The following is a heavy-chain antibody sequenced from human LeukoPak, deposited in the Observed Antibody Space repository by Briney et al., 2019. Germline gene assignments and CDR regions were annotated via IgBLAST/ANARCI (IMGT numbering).Heavy chain of an antibody. CDR3: ARFDYWSGFYPLDH. J-gene: IGHJ4*02. D-gene: IGHD3-3*01. CDR1: GYTFRLYG. V-gene: IGHV3-30*02. CDR2: IRYDASNE. Sequence: PGGSLSLPCAASGYTFRLYGMQGVPQAPAKGLQGVAFIRYDASNEYYVDSVKGRFTISIDNSENTLYLQMNSLRTEDTAVYYCARFDYWSGFYPLDHWGQGTLVTVSS.